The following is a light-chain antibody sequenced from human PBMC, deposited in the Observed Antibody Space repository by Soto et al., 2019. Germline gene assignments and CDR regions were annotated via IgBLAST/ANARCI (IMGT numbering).Light chain of an antibody. Sequence: EIVMTQSPATLSVSPGERATLSCRASQSVSSNLAWYQQNPGQAPRLLISGASTRATGIPARFSGSGSGTEFTLTFSSLQSEDFAVYYCQQYNNWPLTFGGGTKVEIK. J-gene: IGKJ4*01. CDR3: QQYNNWPLT. V-gene: IGKV3D-15*01. CDR2: GAS. CDR1: QSVSSN.